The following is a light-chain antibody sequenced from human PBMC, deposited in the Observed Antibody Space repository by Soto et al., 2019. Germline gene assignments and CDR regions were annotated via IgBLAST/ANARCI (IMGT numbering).Light chain of an antibody. CDR1: QSISSY. CDR3: QQSYSTPRT. V-gene: IGKV1-39*01. CDR2: AAS. J-gene: IGKJ1*01. Sequence: DIQMTQSPSSLSASVGDRVTITCRASQSISSYLNWYQQKPGKAPKLLIYAASSLQSGVPSRFSCSGAGTDFTLTISSLKPDDFATYYCQQSYSTPRTFGQGTKVEIK.